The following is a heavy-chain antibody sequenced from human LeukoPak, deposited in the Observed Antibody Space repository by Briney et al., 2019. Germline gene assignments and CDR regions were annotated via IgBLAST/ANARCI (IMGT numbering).Heavy chain of an antibody. CDR2: ISSSSSYI. V-gene: IGHV3-21*01. J-gene: IGHJ4*02. CDR3: AKGSVVGWLQLPEDY. Sequence: GGSLRLSCAASGFTFSSYSMNWVRQAPGMGLEWVSSISSSSSYIYYADSVKGRFTISGDNAKNTLYLQMNSLRAEDTAVYYCAKGSVVGWLQLPEDYWGQGTLVTVSS. CDR1: GFTFSSYS. D-gene: IGHD5-24*01.